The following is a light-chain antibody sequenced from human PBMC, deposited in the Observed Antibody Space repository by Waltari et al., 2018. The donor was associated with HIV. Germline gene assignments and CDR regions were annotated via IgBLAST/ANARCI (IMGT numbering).Light chain of an antibody. CDR3: LQDFSWPYT. CDR1: QGIEKD. V-gene: IGKV1-6*02. Sequence: AIQMTQSPTSLSASVGDRVTITCRASQGIEKDLSWYQQKPGMAPRLLIYAASISQTGVPPRFSGSCSGADFTLTISPLEAEDFATYYCLQDFSWPYTFGQGTKLEIK. J-gene: IGKJ2*01. CDR2: AAS.